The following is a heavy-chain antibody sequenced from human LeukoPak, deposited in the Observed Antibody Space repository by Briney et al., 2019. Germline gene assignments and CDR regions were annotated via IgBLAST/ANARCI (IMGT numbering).Heavy chain of an antibody. D-gene: IGHD6-13*01. CDR3: ARDMGDSAAEDY. V-gene: IGHV3-66*01. CDR1: GFTVSGNY. CDR2: IYSGGST. Sequence: GGSLRLSCAASGFTVSGNYMSWVRQAPGKGLEWVSGIYSGGSTYYADSVKGRFTISKDNSKNTLYLQMNSLRAEDTAVYYCARDMGDSAAEDYWGQGTLVTVSS. J-gene: IGHJ4*02.